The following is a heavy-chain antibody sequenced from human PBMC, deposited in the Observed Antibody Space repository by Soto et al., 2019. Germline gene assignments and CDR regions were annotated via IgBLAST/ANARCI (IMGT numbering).Heavy chain of an antibody. D-gene: IGHD3-10*01. CDR2: ISTYNGNT. CDR1: GYTFTSYG. J-gene: IGHJ4*02. Sequence: QVQLVQSGAEVKKPGASVKVSCKASGYTFTSYGISWVRQAPVQGLEWMGWISTYNGNTKYAQKLQGRVSMTTDTSTSPAYMELRSLRADDTAVFYCAREMVRGVGSDYWGQGTLVTVSS. CDR3: AREMVRGVGSDY. V-gene: IGHV1-18*01.